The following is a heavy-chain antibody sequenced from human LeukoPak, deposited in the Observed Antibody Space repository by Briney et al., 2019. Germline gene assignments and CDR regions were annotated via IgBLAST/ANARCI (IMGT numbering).Heavy chain of an antibody. V-gene: IGHV3-30-3*01. J-gene: IGHJ5*02. D-gene: IGHD6-6*01. CDR2: ISYDGSNK. CDR1: GFTFSSYA. Sequence: PGRSLRLSCAASGFTFSSYAMHWVRQAPGKGLEWVAVISYDGSNKYYADSVKGRFTISRDNSKNTLYLQMNSLRAEDTAVYYCARALGIAARHRPWFDPWGQGTLVTVSS. CDR3: ARALGIAARHRPWFDP.